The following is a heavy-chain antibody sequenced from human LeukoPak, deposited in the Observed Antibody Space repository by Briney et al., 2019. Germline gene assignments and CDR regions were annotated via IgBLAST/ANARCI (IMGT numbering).Heavy chain of an antibody. V-gene: IGHV1-18*01. Sequence: ASAKVSCTASGYTFTSYGINWVRQAPGQGLEWMGWISAYNGNTNYAQKLQGRVTMTTDTSTSTAYMELRSLRSDDTAVYYCARDLDQYSGRYGGFGHDFWGQGTPVTVSS. CDR3: ARDLDQYSGRYGGFGHDF. CDR1: GYTFTSYG. CDR2: ISAYNGNT. J-gene: IGHJ4*02. D-gene: IGHD1-26*01.